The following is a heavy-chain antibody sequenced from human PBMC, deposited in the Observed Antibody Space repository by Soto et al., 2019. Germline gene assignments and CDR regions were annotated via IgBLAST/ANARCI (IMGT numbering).Heavy chain of an antibody. J-gene: IGHJ4*02. CDR1: GFTFSSYA. CDR3: AKDSTALRVRGAIDY. Sequence: EVQLLESGGGLVQPGGSLRLSCAASGFTFSSYAMSWLRQAPGKGLEWVSAISGSGGSTYYADSVKGRFTISRDNSKNTLYLQMDNLRAEDTSVYYCAKDSTALRVRGAIDYWGQGTLVTVSS. V-gene: IGHV3-23*01. D-gene: IGHD3-10*01. CDR2: ISGSGGST.